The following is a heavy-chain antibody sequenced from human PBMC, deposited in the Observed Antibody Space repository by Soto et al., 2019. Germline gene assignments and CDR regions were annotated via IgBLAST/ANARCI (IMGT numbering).Heavy chain of an antibody. D-gene: IGHD3-3*01. CDR3: ARGSSGSPYYDFWSGRSTSWFDP. J-gene: IGHJ5*02. CDR1: GGSFSGYY. CDR2: INHSGST. Sequence: ETLSLTCAVYGGSFSGYYWSWIRQPPGKGLEWIGEINHSGSTNYNPSLKSRVTISVDTSKNQFSLKLSSVTAADTAVYYCARGSSGSPYYDFWSGRSTSWFDPWGQGTLVTVSS. V-gene: IGHV4-34*01.